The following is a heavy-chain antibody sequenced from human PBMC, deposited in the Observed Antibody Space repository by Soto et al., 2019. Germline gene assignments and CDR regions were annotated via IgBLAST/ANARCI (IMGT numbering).Heavy chain of an antibody. CDR1: GGSISSYY. V-gene: IGHV4-59*01. D-gene: IGHD2-2*01. CDR2: IYYSGST. J-gene: IGHJ4*02. CDR3: ARVACSSTSCQTLAFDY. Sequence: QVQLQESGPGLVKPSETLSLTCTVSGGSISSYYWSWIRQPPGKGLEWIGYIYYSGSTNYNPSLKSRVTISVDTSKNQFSLKLSSVTAADTAVYYCARVACSSTSCQTLAFDYWGQGTLVTVSS.